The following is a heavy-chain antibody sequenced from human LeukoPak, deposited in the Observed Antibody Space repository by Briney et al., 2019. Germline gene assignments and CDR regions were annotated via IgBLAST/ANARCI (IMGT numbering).Heavy chain of an antibody. CDR1: GGSISSSSYY. D-gene: IGHD3-10*01. V-gene: IGHV4-39*01. CDR3: AGHGD. J-gene: IGHJ4*02. CDR2: IYYSGST. Sequence: SETLSLTCTVSGGSISSSSYYWGWIRQPPGKGLEWIGSIYYSGSTYYNPSLKSRVTISVDTSKNQFSLKLSPVTATDTAVYYCAGHGDWGQGTLVTVSS.